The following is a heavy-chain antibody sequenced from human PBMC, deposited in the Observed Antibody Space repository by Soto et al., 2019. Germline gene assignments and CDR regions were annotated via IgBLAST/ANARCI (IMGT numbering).Heavy chain of an antibody. Sequence: GGSLRLSCAASGFTFGSYAMNWVRQAPGKGLEWVSAICGNGSNTYYADSVKGRFTISRDNSKNTLYPQMNSLRAEDTAVYYCAKSHLSTHSSSYYYYGMDVWGQGTTVTVSS. J-gene: IGHJ6*02. CDR1: GFTFGSYA. CDR3: AKSHLSTHSSSYYYYGMDV. CDR2: ICGNGSNT. D-gene: IGHD6-6*01. V-gene: IGHV3-23*01.